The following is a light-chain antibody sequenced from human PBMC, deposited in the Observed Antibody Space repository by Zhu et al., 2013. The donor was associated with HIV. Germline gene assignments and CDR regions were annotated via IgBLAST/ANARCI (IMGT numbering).Light chain of an antibody. Sequence: QSALTQPASVSGSPGQSITISCTGTSSDIGGFNYVSWYQHHPGKAPKLMFYEVSNRPSGVSNRFSVSKSGNTASLTISGLQAEDEADYYCSSYTTSNTYVFGSGTRVTVL. CDR1: SSDIGGFNY. CDR3: SSYTTSNTYV. V-gene: IGLV2-14*01. CDR2: EVS. J-gene: IGLJ1*01.